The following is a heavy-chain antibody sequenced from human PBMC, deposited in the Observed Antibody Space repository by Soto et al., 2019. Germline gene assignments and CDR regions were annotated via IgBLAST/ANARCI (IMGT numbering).Heavy chain of an antibody. Sequence: GSLRLSCVASGFSLSNYAMAWVRQAPGRGLEWVSGITSGGGAYYADSVRGRFTISRDTSKNTLFVQMNSLRVEDTAIYFCAKGYGSGAYPDFDFWGQGTLVTVSS. J-gene: IGHJ4*02. D-gene: IGHD3-10*01. V-gene: IGHV3-23*01. CDR1: GFSLSNYA. CDR2: ITSGGGA. CDR3: AKGYGSGAYPDFDF.